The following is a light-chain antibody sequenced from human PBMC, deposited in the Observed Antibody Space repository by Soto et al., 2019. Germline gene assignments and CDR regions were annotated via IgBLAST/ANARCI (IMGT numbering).Light chain of an antibody. Sequence: QMTQSPSSLSASVGDRVTFTCRASQSISRHLNWYQQKQGRAPRLLIYGASTLHRGGPSRFSGSGSGTDLTFTISSLQPEDFATDFCQQSFRTPFTFGQGTRLEIK. CDR3: QQSFRTPFT. CDR1: QSISRH. J-gene: IGKJ5*01. V-gene: IGKV1-39*01. CDR2: GAS.